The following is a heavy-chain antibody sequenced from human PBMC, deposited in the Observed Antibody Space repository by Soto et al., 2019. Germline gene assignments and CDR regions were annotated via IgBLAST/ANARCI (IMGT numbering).Heavy chain of an antibody. CDR3: AKDWNDANYDYGTDV. J-gene: IGHJ6*02. Sequence: GGSLRLSCVASGFAFSSFGMHWVRQAPGKGLEWVAFISHDGSKKKFVDFVKGRFTISRDDSGNTLYLQMNSLRADGTAVYFCAKDWNDANYDYGTDVWGQGTTVTVS. D-gene: IGHD1-1*01. CDR2: ISHDGSKK. V-gene: IGHV3-30*18. CDR1: GFAFSSFG.